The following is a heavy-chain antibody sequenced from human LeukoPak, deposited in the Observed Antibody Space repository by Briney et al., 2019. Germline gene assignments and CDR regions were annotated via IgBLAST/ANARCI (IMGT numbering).Heavy chain of an antibody. J-gene: IGHJ5*02. CDR3: ATRQGRLNWFDP. CDR2: IYPGDSDT. Sequence: GESLKISCKGSGYRFTSFWIAWVRQMPGKGLEWMGIIYPGDSDTIYSPSFQGQVTISADKSISTAYLQWSSLKASDTAMYYCATRQGRLNWFDPWGQGTLVTVSS. V-gene: IGHV5-51*01. CDR1: GYRFTSFW. D-gene: IGHD4-11*01.